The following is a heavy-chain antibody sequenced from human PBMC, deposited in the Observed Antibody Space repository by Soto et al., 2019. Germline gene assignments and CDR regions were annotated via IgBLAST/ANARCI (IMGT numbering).Heavy chain of an antibody. Sequence: PGGSLRLSCAASGFTFRSYEMNWVRQAPGKGLEWLSYISSSASIIYYADSVKGRFTISRDNAKNSLYLQMNSLRAEDTAVYYCARGRHYYDTSVYYPDYWGQGTLVTVSS. CDR1: GFTFRSYE. CDR2: ISSSASII. D-gene: IGHD3-22*01. V-gene: IGHV3-48*03. J-gene: IGHJ4*02. CDR3: ARGRHYYDTSVYYPDY.